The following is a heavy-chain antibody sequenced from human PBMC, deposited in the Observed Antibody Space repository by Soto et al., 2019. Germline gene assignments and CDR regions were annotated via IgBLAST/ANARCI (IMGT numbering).Heavy chain of an antibody. CDR1: GFPFNIHG. J-gene: IGHJ4*02. D-gene: IGHD3-10*01. CDR2: AWYDGRKE. CDR3: ARARRGRGHDFDY. Sequence: PWGSLRLSCAASGFPFNIHGMHWVRQSPGKGLEWVAVAWYDGRKEYYADSVRGRFTISRDNSKNTLFVQLNSLRAEDTAVYYCARARRGRGHDFDYWGQGTQVTVSS. V-gene: IGHV3-33*01.